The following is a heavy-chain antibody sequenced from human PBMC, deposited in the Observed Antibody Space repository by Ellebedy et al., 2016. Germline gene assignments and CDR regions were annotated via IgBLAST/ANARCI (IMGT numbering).Heavy chain of an antibody. CDR3: ARGSDYSSSWGA. Sequence: SETLSLXCPLSGGSISSYSWSWIRQPPGKGLEWIGYIYYSGSTNYNPSLKSRVTISVDTSKNQFSLKLSSVTAADTAVYYCARGSDYSSSWGAWGQGTLVTVSS. D-gene: IGHD6-13*01. CDR1: GGSISSYS. V-gene: IGHV4-59*01. J-gene: IGHJ5*02. CDR2: IYYSGST.